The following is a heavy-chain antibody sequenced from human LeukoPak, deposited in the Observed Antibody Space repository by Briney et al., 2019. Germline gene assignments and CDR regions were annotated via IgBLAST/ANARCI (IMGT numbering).Heavy chain of an antibody. J-gene: IGHJ3*02. CDR3: AREADYYDSSGLNDAFDI. Sequence: SETLSLTCTVSGGSISSYYWSWIRQPPGKGLEWIGYIYNSGSTDYNPSLKSRVTISVDTSKNQFSLKLSSVTAADTAVYYCAREADYYDSSGLNDAFDIWGQGTMVTVSS. CDR1: GGSISSYY. V-gene: IGHV4-4*08. CDR2: IYNSGST. D-gene: IGHD3-22*01.